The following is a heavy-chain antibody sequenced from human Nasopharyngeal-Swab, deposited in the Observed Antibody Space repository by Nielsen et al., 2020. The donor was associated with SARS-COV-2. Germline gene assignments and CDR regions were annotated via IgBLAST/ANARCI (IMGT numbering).Heavy chain of an antibody. D-gene: IGHD2-21*01. V-gene: IGHV4-59*01. J-gene: IGHJ4*02. CDR2: IYYSGST. CDR3: AVIPPRRWYFDY. Sequence: SETLSLTCTVSGGSISSYYWTWIRQPPGRGLEWIGYIYYSGSTNYNPSLESRVTMSVDTSKNQFSLNLSSVTAADTAVYYCAVIPPRRWYFDYWGQGTLVTVSS. CDR1: GGSISSYY.